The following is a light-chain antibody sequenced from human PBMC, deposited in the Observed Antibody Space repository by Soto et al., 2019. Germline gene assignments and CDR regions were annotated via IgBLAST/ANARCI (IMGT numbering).Light chain of an antibody. V-gene: IGLV2-14*01. J-gene: IGLJ1*01. CDR2: DVN. CDR1: SSDVGAYNY. Sequence: QSALTQPASVSGSPGQSITISCTGTSSDVGAYNYVSWYQQHPGKAPQLMIYDVNTRPSGVSDRFSGSKSGNTASLTISGLQAEDEADYYCCSYTTSITYVFGTGTKLTVL. CDR3: CSYTTSITYV.